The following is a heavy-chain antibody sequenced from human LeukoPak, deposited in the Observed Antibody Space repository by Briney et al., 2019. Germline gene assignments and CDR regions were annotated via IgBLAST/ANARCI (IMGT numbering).Heavy chain of an antibody. CDR1: AGSISNYY. CDR2: ISYSGST. CDR3: AGLPGFGGFDY. D-gene: IGHD3-10*01. Sequence: PSETLSLTCTVSAGSISNYYWSWIRQPPGKGLEWIGYISYSGSTNYNPSLKSRVTISVDTSKNQFSLKLSSVTAADTAVYYCAGLPGFGGFDYWGQGTLVTVSS. V-gene: IGHV4-59*12. J-gene: IGHJ4*02.